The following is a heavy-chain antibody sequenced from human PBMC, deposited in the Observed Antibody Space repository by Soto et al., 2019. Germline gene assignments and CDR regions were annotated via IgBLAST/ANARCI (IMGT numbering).Heavy chain of an antibody. Sequence: SETLSLTCAVSGDSISSSNWWHWVRQPPGKGLEWIGEIHHSGTTNYNPSLKSRAAISVDRSKNQFSLKLNSVTAADTAVYYCARVRQYCSATSCYLDPWGQGTLVTVFS. CDR2: IHHSGTT. D-gene: IGHD2-2*01. CDR3: ARVRQYCSATSCYLDP. J-gene: IGHJ5*02. CDR1: GDSISSSNW. V-gene: IGHV4-4*02.